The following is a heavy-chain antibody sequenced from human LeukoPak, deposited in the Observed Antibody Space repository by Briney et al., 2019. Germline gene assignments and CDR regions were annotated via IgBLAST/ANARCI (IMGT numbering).Heavy chain of an antibody. Sequence: GASVKVSCKASGYTFTGYYMHWVRQAPGQGLEWMGWINPNSGGTNYAQKFQGRVTMTRDTSISTAYMELSRLRSDDTAVYYCARVGTMIVVGFDYWGQGTLVTVSS. V-gene: IGHV1-2*02. CDR3: ARVGTMIVVGFDY. D-gene: IGHD3-22*01. J-gene: IGHJ4*02. CDR2: INPNSGGT. CDR1: GYTFTGYY.